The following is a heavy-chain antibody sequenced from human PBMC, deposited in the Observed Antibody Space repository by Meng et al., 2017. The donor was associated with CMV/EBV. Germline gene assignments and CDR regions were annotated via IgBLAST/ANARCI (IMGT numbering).Heavy chain of an antibody. CDR1: GGSISSSSYY. CDR3: ARGRSRRVGSSSRGSYFDY. V-gene: IGHV4-39*01. Sequence: ESLKISCTVSGGSISSSSYYWGWIRQPPGKGLEWIGSIYYSGSTYYNPSLKSRVTISVDTSKNQFSLKLSSVTAADTAVYYCARGRSRRVGSSSRGSYFDYWGQGTLVTVSS. CDR2: IYYSGST. D-gene: IGHD6-6*01. J-gene: IGHJ4*02.